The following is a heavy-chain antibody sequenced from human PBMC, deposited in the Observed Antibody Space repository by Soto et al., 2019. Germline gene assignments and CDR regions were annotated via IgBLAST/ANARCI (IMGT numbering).Heavy chain of an antibody. CDR3: ARRVFWSGYSRVLDV. CDR2: MNPNSGNT. CDR1: GYTFTSCD. J-gene: IGHJ6*02. Sequence: SVKVSCKASGYTFTSCDINWVRQATGQGLEWMVWMNPNSGNTGYAQKFQGRVTMTRNTSISTAYMELSSLRSEDTAVYYCARRVFWSGYSRVLDVWGQGTTVTVYS. V-gene: IGHV1-8*01. D-gene: IGHD3-3*01.